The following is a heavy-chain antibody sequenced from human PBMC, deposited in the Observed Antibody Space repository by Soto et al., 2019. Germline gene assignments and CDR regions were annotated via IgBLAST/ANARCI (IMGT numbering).Heavy chain of an antibody. CDR1: GFTFDDYA. CDR2: ISWNRGSI. CDR3: AKDKRFSSHDAFDI. Sequence: GGSLRLSCAASGFTFDDYALHWDRQAPGKGLEWVSGISWNRGSIGYADFVKGRFTISRDNVKNSLYLQMNSLRAEDTALYYCAKDKRFSSHDAFDIWGQGTMVTVSS. D-gene: IGHD3-3*01. V-gene: IGHV3-9*01. J-gene: IGHJ3*02.